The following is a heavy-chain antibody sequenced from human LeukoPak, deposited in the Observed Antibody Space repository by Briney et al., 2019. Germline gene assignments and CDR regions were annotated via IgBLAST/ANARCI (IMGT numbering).Heavy chain of an antibody. CDR1: GYTFPSYF. CDR2: MTPNSGNT. CDR3: AFCGGDCGGAFDV. J-gene: IGHJ3*01. Sequence: ASVKVSCKASGYTFPSYFMHWVRQAPGQGLEWMAWMTPNSGNTGHEQKFQGRLTMTRDISISTAYMELSSLRSEDTAVYYCAFCGGDCGGAFDVWGQGTMVTVSP. D-gene: IGHD2-21*02. V-gene: IGHV1-8*01.